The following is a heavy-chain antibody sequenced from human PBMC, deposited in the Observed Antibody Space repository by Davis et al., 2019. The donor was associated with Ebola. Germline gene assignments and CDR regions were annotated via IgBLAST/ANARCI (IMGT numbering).Heavy chain of an antibody. CDR3: ARHGIAARRVWFDP. CDR2: IYYSGST. D-gene: IGHD6-6*01. J-gene: IGHJ5*02. CDR1: GGSISSYY. Sequence: MPSETLSLTCTVSGGSISSYYWSWIRQPPGKGLEWIGYIYYSGSTNYNPSLKSRVTISVDTSKNQLSLKLSSVTAADTAVYYCARHGIAARRVWFDPWGQGTLVTVSS. V-gene: IGHV4-59*08.